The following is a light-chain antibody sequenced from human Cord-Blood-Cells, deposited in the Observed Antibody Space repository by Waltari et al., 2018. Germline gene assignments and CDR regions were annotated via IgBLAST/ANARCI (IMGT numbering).Light chain of an antibody. Sequence: QSVLTQPPSASGTPGQRVTISCSGSSSNIGSNTVNWYQQLPGTAPKLLIYSNNRRPSGVPARCSGSKSGTSASLAISGLQSEDEADYYCAAWDDSLNGRVFGGGTKLTVL. CDR1: SSNIGSNT. CDR3: AAWDDSLNGRV. J-gene: IGLJ3*02. V-gene: IGLV1-44*01. CDR2: SNN.